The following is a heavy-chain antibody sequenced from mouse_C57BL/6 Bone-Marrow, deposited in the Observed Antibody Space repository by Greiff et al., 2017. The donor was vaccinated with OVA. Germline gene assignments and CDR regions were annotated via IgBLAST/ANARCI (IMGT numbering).Heavy chain of an antibody. Sequence: VQLQQSGPGLVKPSQSLSLTCSVTGYSITSGYYWNWIRQFPGNKLEWMGYISYDGSNNYNPSLKNRISITRDTSKNQFFLKLNSVTTEDTATDYCARDPYGNYWYFDVWGTGTTVTVSS. V-gene: IGHV3-6*01. CDR2: ISYDGSN. J-gene: IGHJ1*03. CDR3: ARDPYGNYWYFDV. D-gene: IGHD2-1*01. CDR1: GYSITSGYY.